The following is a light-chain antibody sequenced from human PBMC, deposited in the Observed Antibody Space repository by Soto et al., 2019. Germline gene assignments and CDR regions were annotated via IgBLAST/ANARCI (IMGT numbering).Light chain of an antibody. CDR1: SNDVGKYNL. J-gene: IGLJ1*01. Sequence: QSVLAQPASVSGSPGQSITISCTGTSNDVGKYNLVSWYQHHPGKAPKLIIYDVTQWPSGASNRFSGSKSGNTASLTIFGLQADDEADYYCCLSAGATTFYVFGTGTKVTVL. CDR3: CLSAGATTFYV. V-gene: IGLV2-23*02. CDR2: DVT.